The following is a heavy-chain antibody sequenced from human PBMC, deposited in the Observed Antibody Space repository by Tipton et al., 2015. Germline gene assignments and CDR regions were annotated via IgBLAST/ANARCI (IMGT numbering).Heavy chain of an antibody. CDR3: ARHLNYGGNCHWDY. D-gene: IGHD4-23*01. CDR1: SDSISKYY. Sequence: LRLSCSVSSDSISKYYWSWIRQPPGKELEWIGYIQYSGSTNYNPSLKSRVTISVDTSKNQFSLSLSSVTAADTAVYYCARHLNYGGNCHWDYWGQGALVTVSS. V-gene: IGHV4-59*08. CDR2: IQYSGST. J-gene: IGHJ4*02.